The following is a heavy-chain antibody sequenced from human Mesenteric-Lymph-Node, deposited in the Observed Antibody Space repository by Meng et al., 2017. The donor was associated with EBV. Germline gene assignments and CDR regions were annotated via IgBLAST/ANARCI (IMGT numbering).Heavy chain of an antibody. D-gene: IGHD2-21*02. Sequence: VRLQGPAPGLGKPYTTPSLPCTVAGGSISSGVYYWSWIRQHPGKGLELIGYTYYSGSTYYTPSLKSRVTISVDTSKNQFSLRLSSVTAADTAVYYCARVGAYCGGDCYHPRWGQGTLVTVSS. J-gene: IGHJ4*02. CDR1: GGSISSGVYY. CDR3: ARVGAYCGGDCYHPR. V-gene: IGHV4-31*03. CDR2: TYYSGST.